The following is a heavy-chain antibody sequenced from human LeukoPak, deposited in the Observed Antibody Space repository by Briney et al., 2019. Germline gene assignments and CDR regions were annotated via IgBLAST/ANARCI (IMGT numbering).Heavy chain of an antibody. CDR3: ARVGSIAAAGTPDY. D-gene: IGHD6-13*01. Sequence: PGGSLRLSCAASGFTFSDYYMSWIRQAPGEGLEWVSYISSSSTHTIYADSVKGRFTISRDNAKNSLSLQVNSLRADDTAVYYCARVGSIAAAGTPDYWGQGTLVTVSS. V-gene: IGHV3-11*06. CDR1: GFTFSDYY. J-gene: IGHJ4*02. CDR2: ISSSSTHT.